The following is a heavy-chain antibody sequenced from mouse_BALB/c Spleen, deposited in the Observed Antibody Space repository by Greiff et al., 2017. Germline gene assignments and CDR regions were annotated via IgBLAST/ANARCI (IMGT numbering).Heavy chain of an antibody. CDR2: INPSTGYT. D-gene: IGHD2-4*01. Sequence: QVQLQQSGAELAKPGASVKMSCKASGYTFTSYWMHWVKQRPGQGLEWIGYINPSTGYTEYNQKFKDKATLTADKSSSTAYMQLSSLTSEDSAVYYCARVHYDYGFDYWGQGTTLTVSS. CDR3: ARVHYDYGFDY. J-gene: IGHJ2*01. CDR1: GYTFTSYW. V-gene: IGHV1-7*01.